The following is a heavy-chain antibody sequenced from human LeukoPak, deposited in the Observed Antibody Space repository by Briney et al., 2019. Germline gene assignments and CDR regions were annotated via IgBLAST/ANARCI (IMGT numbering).Heavy chain of an antibody. CDR3: AKSKSGSYWGPGAFDI. J-gene: IGHJ3*02. D-gene: IGHD1-26*01. CDR2: ISGSGGST. Sequence: GGSLRLSCAASGFTFRSYAMSWLRQPPGKGLEWVSAISGSGGSTYYADSVKGRFTISRDNSKNTLYLQMNSLRAEDTAVYYCAKSKSGSYWGPGAFDIWGQGTMVTVSS. CDR1: GFTFRSYA. V-gene: IGHV3-23*01.